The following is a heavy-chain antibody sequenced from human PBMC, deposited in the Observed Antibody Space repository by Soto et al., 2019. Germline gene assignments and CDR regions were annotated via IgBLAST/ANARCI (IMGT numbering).Heavy chain of an antibody. J-gene: IGHJ4*02. CDR2: IIPILGIA. CDR3: ASSGYDSGDRVDY. Sequence: ASVKVSCKASGGTLSSYTISWVRQAPGQGLEWMGRIIPILGIANYAQKFQGRVTITADESTSTAYMELSSLRSEDTAVYYCASSGYDSGDRVDYWGPGNLVTVSS. D-gene: IGHD5-12*01. CDR1: GGTLSSYT. V-gene: IGHV1-69*02.